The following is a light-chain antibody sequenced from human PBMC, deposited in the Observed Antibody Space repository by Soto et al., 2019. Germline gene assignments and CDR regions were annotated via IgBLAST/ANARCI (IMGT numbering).Light chain of an antibody. CDR2: DAS. CDR3: EQYNNWPPFT. J-gene: IGKJ3*01. Sequence: EIVMTQSPATLSVSPGERATLSCRASQSVGYRLAWYQQKPGQAPRLLIYDASTRATGFPARFSGSGSGTEFTLTVSSLQSEDFAVYHCEQYNNWPPFTFGAGTKVDIK. CDR1: QSVGYR. V-gene: IGKV3-15*01.